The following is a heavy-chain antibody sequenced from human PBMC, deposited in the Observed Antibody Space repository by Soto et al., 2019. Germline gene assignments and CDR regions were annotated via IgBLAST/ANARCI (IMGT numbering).Heavy chain of an antibody. CDR2: IYYSGST. Sequence: PSETLSLTCTVSGGSISSSSYYWGWIRQPPGKGLEWIGSIYYSGSTYYNPSLKSRVTISVDTSKNQFSLKLSSVTAADTAVYYCARHEPAAAGTEALFDYWGQGTLVTVSS. CDR3: ARHEPAAAGTEALFDY. J-gene: IGHJ4*02. D-gene: IGHD6-13*01. CDR1: GGSISSSSYY. V-gene: IGHV4-39*01.